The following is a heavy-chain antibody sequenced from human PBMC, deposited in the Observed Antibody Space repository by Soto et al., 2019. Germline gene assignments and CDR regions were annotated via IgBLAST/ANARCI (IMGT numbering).Heavy chain of an antibody. J-gene: IGHJ6*03. CDR1: GGSLSDYY. CDR3: ARPPIKYCSSISCSPDYNYYMDV. D-gene: IGHD2-2*01. V-gene: IGHV4-34*04. CDR2: LNHSGTT. Sequence: QVQLQQWGAGLLKPSGTLSLTCGVSGGSLSDYYWSWIRQPPGKGLEWMGELNHSGTTNLNPSLNGRATISADMSKNQFSLTLSSVIAADTALYYCARPPIKYCSSISCSPDYNYYMDVWGTGTAVTVSS.